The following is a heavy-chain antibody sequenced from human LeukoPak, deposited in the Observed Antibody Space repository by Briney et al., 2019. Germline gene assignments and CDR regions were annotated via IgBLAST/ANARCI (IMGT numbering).Heavy chain of an antibody. Sequence: SETLSLTCIVSGGSISSSSWNWIRQSPGKGLEWIGYISHTGTTSYKSSLKSRVTISVDTSKNQLSLKLTSVTAADTAVYYCARHRVDTTMHLYYYGMDVWGQGTTVTVFS. J-gene: IGHJ6*02. CDR1: GGSISSSS. CDR3: ARHRVDTTMHLYYYGMDV. D-gene: IGHD5-18*01. CDR2: ISHTGTT. V-gene: IGHV4-59*08.